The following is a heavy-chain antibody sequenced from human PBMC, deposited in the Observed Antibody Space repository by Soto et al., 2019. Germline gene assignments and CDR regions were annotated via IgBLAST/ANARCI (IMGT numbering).Heavy chain of an antibody. CDR3: ARGLLRYFDWLSDAFDI. Sequence: ASVKVSCKASGYTFTGYYMHWARQAPGQGLEWMGWINPNSGGTNYAQKFQGRVTMTRDTSISTAYMELSRLRSDDTAVYYCARGLLRYFDWLSDAFDIWGQGTMVTVSS. CDR1: GYTFTGYY. J-gene: IGHJ3*02. D-gene: IGHD3-9*01. CDR2: INPNSGGT. V-gene: IGHV1-2*02.